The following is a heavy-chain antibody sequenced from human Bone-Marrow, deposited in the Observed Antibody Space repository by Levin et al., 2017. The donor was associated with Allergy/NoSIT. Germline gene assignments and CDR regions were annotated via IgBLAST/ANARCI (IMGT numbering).Heavy chain of an antibody. V-gene: IGHV3-74*01. J-gene: IGHJ4*02. CDR1: GFTFSSYW. CDR2: INSDGSST. D-gene: IGHD2-15*01. Sequence: GGSLRLSCAASGFTFSSYWMHWVRQAPGKGLVWVSRINSDGSSTSYADSVKGRFTISRDNAKNTLYLQMNSLRAEDTAVYYCARAGGAVVARFDYWGQGTLVTVSS. CDR3: ARAGGAVVARFDY.